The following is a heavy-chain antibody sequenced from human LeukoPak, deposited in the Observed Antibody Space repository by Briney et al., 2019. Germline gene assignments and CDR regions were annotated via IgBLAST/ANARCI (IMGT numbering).Heavy chain of an antibody. CDR3: ARERVTGTSSPLDY. D-gene: IGHD1-7*01. CDR2: INHSGST. CDR1: VGSFSGYY. Sequence: SETLSLTCAVYVGSFSGYYWSWIRQPPGKGLEWIGEINHSGSTNYNPSLKSRVTISVDTSKNQFSLKLSSVTAADTAVCYCARERVTGTSSPLDYWGQGTLVTVSS. J-gene: IGHJ4*02. V-gene: IGHV4-34*01.